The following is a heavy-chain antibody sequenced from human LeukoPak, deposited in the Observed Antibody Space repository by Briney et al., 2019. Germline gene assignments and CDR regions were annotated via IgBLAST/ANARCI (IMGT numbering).Heavy chain of an antibody. V-gene: IGHV3-9*01. CDR1: GFTFDDYA. J-gene: IGHJ4*02. Sequence: PGGSLRLSCAASGFTFDDYAMHWVRQAPGKGLEWVSGISWNSGSIGYADSVKGRFTISRDNAKNSLYLQMNSLRAEDTALYYCAKEDDTAFDYWGQGTLVTVSS. CDR2: ISWNSGSI. D-gene: IGHD5-18*01. CDR3: AKEDDTAFDY.